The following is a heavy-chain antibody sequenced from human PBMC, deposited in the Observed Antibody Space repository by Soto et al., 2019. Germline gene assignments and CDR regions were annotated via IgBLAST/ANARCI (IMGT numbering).Heavy chain of an antibody. Sequence: QVQLVESGGGVVQPGRSLRLSCAASGFSFSRYAMHWVRQAPGKGLEWVAVISYDGSNKYYADSVKGRFTISRDNSKNTRYLQMNSLRTEDTAMYYCARVRDSSGYYAFDIWGQGTMVTVSS. J-gene: IGHJ3*02. CDR1: GFSFSRYA. D-gene: IGHD3-22*01. CDR3: ARVRDSSGYYAFDI. V-gene: IGHV3-30-3*01. CDR2: ISYDGSNK.